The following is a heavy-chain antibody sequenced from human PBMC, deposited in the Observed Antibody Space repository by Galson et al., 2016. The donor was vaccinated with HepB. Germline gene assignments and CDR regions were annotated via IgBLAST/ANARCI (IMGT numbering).Heavy chain of an antibody. V-gene: IGHV3-48*02. Sequence: SLRLSCAASGFTFSSYSMNWVRQAPGKGLVWVSYISSSSTIYYADSVKGRFTISRGNAKNSLYLQMNSLRDEDTAVYYCARRGIYCSSTSCYADYWGQGTLVTVSS. D-gene: IGHD2-2*01. CDR1: GFTFSSYS. CDR3: ARRGIYCSSTSCYADY. J-gene: IGHJ4*02. CDR2: ISSSSTI.